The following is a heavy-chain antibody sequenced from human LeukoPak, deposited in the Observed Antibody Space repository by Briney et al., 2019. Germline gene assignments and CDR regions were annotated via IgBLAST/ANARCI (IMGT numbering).Heavy chain of an antibody. V-gene: IGHV1-69*13. CDR3: ARFHCSSTSCYAGAFDI. J-gene: IGHJ3*02. CDR1: GYTFTSYG. D-gene: IGHD2-2*01. Sequence: GASVKVSFKASGYTFTSYGISWVRQAPGQGLEWMGGIIPIFGTANYAQKFQGRVTITADESTSTAYMELSSLRSEDTAVYYCARFHCSSTSCYAGAFDIWGQGTMVTVSS. CDR2: IIPIFGTA.